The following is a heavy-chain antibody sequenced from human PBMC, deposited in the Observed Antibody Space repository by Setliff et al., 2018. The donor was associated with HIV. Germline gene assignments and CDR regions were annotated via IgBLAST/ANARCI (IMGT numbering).Heavy chain of an antibody. CDR1: GDSLSSGSYY. Sequence: TLSLTCTVSGDSLSSGSYYWSWIRQPAGKGLEWIGHIYTSGSTNYNPSLKSRVTISVDTSKNQFSLKLSSVTAADTAVYYCAGSWSGYPLSFGYWGRGTLVTVSS. J-gene: IGHJ4*02. D-gene: IGHD3-3*01. CDR2: IYTSGST. CDR3: AGSWSGYPLSFGY. V-gene: IGHV4-61*09.